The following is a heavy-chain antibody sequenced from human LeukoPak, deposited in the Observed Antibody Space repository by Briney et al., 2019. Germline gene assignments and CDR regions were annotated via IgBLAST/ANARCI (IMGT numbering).Heavy chain of an antibody. Sequence: EASVKVSCKASGYTFTSYGISWVRQAPGQGLEWMGWISAYNGNTNYAQKLQGRVNMTTDTSTRTAYMELRSLRSDDTAVYYCARDLRAFRDGYKNPNYYLDYWGQGTLVTVSS. CDR3: ARDLRAFRDGYKNPNYYLDY. CDR2: ISAYNGNT. D-gene: IGHD5-24*01. V-gene: IGHV1-18*01. J-gene: IGHJ4*02. CDR1: GYTFTSYG.